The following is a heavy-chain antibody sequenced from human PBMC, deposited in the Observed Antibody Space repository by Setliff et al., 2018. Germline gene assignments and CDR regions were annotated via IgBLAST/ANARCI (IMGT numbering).Heavy chain of an antibody. CDR2: TIPIFGTT. Sequence: ASVKVSCKASGDTFRSYGISRVRQAPGQGLEWMGGTIPIFGTTDYAQKFQGRVTIITDDSTSTAFMQLSSLTSEDTAVYYCVREGVDTRSSTDYRYYMDVWGKGTTVTVSS. J-gene: IGHJ6*03. D-gene: IGHD5-18*01. CDR3: VREGVDTRSSTDYRYYMDV. V-gene: IGHV1-69*05. CDR1: GDTFRSYG.